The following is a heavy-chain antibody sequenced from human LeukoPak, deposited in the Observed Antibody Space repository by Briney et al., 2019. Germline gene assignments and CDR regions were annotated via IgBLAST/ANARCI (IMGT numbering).Heavy chain of an antibody. CDR1: GYTFTSYG. D-gene: IGHD6-19*01. Sequence: ASVKVSCKASGYTFTSYGISWVRQAPGQGLEWMGWISAYNGSTNYAQKLQGRVTMTTDTSTSTAYMELRSLRSDDTAVYYCARDWEYSSGWYHFNYYYGMDVWGQGTTVTVSS. CDR2: ISAYNGST. CDR3: ARDWEYSSGWYHFNYYYGMDV. J-gene: IGHJ6*02. V-gene: IGHV1-18*01.